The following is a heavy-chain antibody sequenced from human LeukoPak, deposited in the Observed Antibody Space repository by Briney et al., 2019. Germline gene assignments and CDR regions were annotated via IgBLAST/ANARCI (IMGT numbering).Heavy chain of an antibody. CDR1: GFTFDDYA. CDR2: ICWNSGSI. V-gene: IGHV3-9*01. CDR3: ARSPYGTYCGGDCYYDQ. J-gene: IGHJ4*02. Sequence: GGSLRLSCAASGFTFDDYAMHWVRQAPGKGLEWVSGICWNSGSIGYADSVKGRFTISRDNPRNSLYLQMNSLRAEDTAVYYCARSPYGTYCGGDCYYDQWGQGTLITVSS. D-gene: IGHD2-21*02.